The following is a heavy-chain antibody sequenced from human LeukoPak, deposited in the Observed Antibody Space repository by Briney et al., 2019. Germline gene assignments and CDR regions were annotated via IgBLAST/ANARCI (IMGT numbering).Heavy chain of an antibody. CDR1: GFTFSSYA. Sequence: GGSLRLSCAASGFTFSSYAMSWVRQAPGKGLEWVSGISGSGGSTYYADSVKGRFTISRDNSKNTLYLQMNSLRAEDTAVYYCAKDVNYYVRSLDYWGQGTLVTVSS. D-gene: IGHD3-10*02. J-gene: IGHJ4*02. CDR2: ISGSGGST. V-gene: IGHV3-23*01. CDR3: AKDVNYYVRSLDY.